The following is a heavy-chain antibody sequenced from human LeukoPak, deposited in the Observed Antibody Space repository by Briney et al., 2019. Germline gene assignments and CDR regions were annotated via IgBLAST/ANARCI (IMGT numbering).Heavy chain of an antibody. D-gene: IGHD6-13*01. Sequence: SETLSLTCTVSGGSISSSSYYWGWIRQPPGKGLEWIGSIYYSGSTYYNPSLKSRVTISVDTSKNQFSLKPSSVTAADTAVYYCARRFSAAAGIGYWGQGTLVTVSS. CDR3: ARRFSAAAGIGY. CDR2: IYYSGST. CDR1: GGSISSSSYY. J-gene: IGHJ4*02. V-gene: IGHV4-39*01.